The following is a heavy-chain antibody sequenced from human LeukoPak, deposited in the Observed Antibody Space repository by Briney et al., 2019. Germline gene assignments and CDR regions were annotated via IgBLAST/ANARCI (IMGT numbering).Heavy chain of an antibody. CDR1: GFTFSSYA. CDR3: ARYRYSYDYFDY. Sequence: PGGSLRLSCAASGFTFSSYAMSWVRQAPGKGLEWVSAINGGSAGNTYYADSVKGRFTVSRDNSENTLYLQMNTLRAEDTAVYYCARYRYSYDYFDYWGQGTLVTVSS. CDR2: INGGSAGNT. J-gene: IGHJ4*02. V-gene: IGHV3-23*01. D-gene: IGHD5-18*01.